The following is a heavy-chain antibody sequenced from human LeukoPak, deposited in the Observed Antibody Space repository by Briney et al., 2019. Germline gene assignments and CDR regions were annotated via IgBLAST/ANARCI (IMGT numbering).Heavy chain of an antibody. CDR1: GGSISSYY. D-gene: IGHD5-18*01. CDR3: ARDLVYVGGYSYGFDY. Sequence: SETLSLTCTVSGGSISSYYWSWIRQPPGKGLEWIGYIYYSGSTNYNPSLKSRVTISVDTSKNQFSLKLNSVTAADTAVYYCARDLVYVGGYSYGFDYWGQGTLVTVSS. CDR2: IYYSGST. V-gene: IGHV4-59*01. J-gene: IGHJ4*02.